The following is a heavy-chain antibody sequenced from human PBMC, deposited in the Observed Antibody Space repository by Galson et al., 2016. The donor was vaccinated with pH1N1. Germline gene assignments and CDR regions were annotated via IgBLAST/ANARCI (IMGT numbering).Heavy chain of an antibody. CDR3: APAGPLVREILYYSYAMDV. V-gene: IGHV1-69*06. J-gene: IGHJ6*02. CDR1: GGTFSNSA. CDR2: ISPIFGSI. D-gene: IGHD3-10*01. Sequence: SVKVSCKASGGTFSNSAISWVRQAPGQGLEWMGGISPIFGSINYAQRFQGRVTVSADIFTNTAYMELSSLRSEDTAIYYCAPAGPLVREILYYSYAMDVWGQGTTVTVSS.